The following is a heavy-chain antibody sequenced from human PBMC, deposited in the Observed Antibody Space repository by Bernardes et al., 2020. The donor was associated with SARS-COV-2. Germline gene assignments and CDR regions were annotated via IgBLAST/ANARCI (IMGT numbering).Heavy chain of an antibody. CDR3: ARLWKVDSSWYYFVY. V-gene: IGHV4-59*08. CDR2: LYQGGSA. J-gene: IGHJ4*02. D-gene: IGHD6-13*01. Sequence: SETLSLTCTVSGGSISNYHWGWLRQPPGKGLEWIGYLYQGGSANYNPSLKSRVTVSADASKNQFSLMLTSVTAADTAVYFCARLWKVDSSWYYFVYWGRGALVTVSS. CDR1: GGSISNYH.